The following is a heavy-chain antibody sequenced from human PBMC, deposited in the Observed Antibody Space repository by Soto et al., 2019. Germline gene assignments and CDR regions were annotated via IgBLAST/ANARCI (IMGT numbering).Heavy chain of an antibody. J-gene: IGHJ5*02. CDR3: ARHMGYQLLVAKCFDP. Sequence: GESLKISCKGSGYSFTNYWITWVRQMPGKGLEWMGRIDPSDSYTNYSPSFEGLVTISVDTSIRSAYLQWSSLKASDTAIYYCARHMGYQLLVAKCFDPWGPGTLVTVSS. CDR2: IDPSDSYT. V-gene: IGHV5-10-1*01. CDR1: GYSFTNYW. D-gene: IGHD5-12*01.